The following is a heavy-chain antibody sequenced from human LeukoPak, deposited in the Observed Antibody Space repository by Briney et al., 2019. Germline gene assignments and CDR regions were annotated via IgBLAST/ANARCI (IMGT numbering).Heavy chain of an antibody. J-gene: IGHJ6*02. V-gene: IGHV3-23*01. CDR2: ISGSGGST. CDR1: GLTFSSYA. CDR3: AKDLASQLGRGFYYYYGMDV. D-gene: IGHD6-6*01. Sequence: PGGSLRLSCAASGLTFSSYAMSWVRQAPGKGLEWVSAISGSGGSTYYADSVKGRFTISRDNSKNTLYLQMNSLRAEDTAVYYCAKDLASQLGRGFYYYYGMDVWGQGTTVTVSS.